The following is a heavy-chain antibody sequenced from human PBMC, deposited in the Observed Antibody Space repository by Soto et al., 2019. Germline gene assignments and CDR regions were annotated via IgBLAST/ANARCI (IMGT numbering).Heavy chain of an antibody. J-gene: IGHJ4*02. D-gene: IGHD3-22*01. Sequence: GGSLRLSCAVSGFIFSDYYMSWIRQAPGKGLEWVSYISSRGDIIYYADSVKGRFTISRDNAKNSLYLQMNSLRAEDTAVYYCARDLGYYDSSGYFDYWGQGTLVTVSS. CDR1: GFIFSDYY. CDR2: ISSRGDII. CDR3: ARDLGYYDSSGYFDY. V-gene: IGHV3-11*01.